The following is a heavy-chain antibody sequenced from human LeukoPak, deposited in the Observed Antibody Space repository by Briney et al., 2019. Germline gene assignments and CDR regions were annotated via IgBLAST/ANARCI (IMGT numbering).Heavy chain of an antibody. CDR2: VSGSGVST. J-gene: IGHJ4*02. CDR1: GFTFSSYA. V-gene: IGHV3-23*01. CDR3: ARGSHYDSPYGFDY. Sequence: GGSLRLSCAASGFTFSSYAMSWVRQAPGKGLEWVSSVSGSGVSTYYIDSVKGRLTISRHNPMNTLYLQMSSLRAEDTAIYYCARGSHYDSPYGFDYWGQGILVTVSS. D-gene: IGHD3-22*01.